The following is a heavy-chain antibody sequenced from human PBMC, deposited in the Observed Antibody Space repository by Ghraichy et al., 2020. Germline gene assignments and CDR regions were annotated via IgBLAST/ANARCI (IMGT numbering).Heavy chain of an antibody. V-gene: IGHV3-15*01. CDR2: IQSRTDGGTP. CDR1: GFTFSNAW. J-gene: IGHJ3*02. D-gene: IGHD3-10*01. Sequence: GGSLRLSCAASGFTFSNAWMSWVRQAPGKGLEWVGRIQSRTDGGTPEYAAPVKGRFTISRDDSKNTLYLQMNSLGTEDTAVYYCTKLNSGRFDIWGQGIMVTVS. CDR3: TKLNSGRFDI.